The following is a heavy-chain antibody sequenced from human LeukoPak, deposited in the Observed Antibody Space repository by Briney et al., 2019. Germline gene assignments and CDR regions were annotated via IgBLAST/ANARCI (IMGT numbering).Heavy chain of an antibody. CDR1: GFTFSSYS. V-gene: IGHV3-48*01. D-gene: IGHD3-16*02. J-gene: IGHJ6*03. CDR2: ISSSSSTI. Sequence: GGSLRLSCAASGFTFSSYSMNWVRQAPGKGLEWVSYISSSSSTIYYADSVKGRFTISRDNAKNSLYLQMNSLRAEDTAVYYCARLGRDNVWGSYRYVYYYYMDVWGKGTTVTISS. CDR3: ARLGRDNVWGSYRYVYYYYMDV.